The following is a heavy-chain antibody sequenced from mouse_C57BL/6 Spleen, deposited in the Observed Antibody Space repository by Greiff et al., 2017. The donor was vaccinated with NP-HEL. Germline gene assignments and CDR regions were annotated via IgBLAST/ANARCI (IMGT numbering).Heavy chain of an antibody. CDR1: GFSLSTFGMG. Sequence: QVTLKESGPGILQPSQTLSLTCSFSGFSLSTFGMGVGWIRQPSGKGLEWLAHIWWDDDKYYNPALKSRLTLSKDTSKNQVFLKIANVDTAETATYYCARISYGNYEDWYFDVWGTGTTVTVSS. CDR3: ARISYGNYEDWYFDV. D-gene: IGHD2-1*01. J-gene: IGHJ1*03. V-gene: IGHV8-8*01. CDR2: IWWDDDK.